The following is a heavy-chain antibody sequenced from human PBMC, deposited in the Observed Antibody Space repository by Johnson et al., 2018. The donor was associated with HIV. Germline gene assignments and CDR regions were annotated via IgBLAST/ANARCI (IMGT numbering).Heavy chain of an antibody. V-gene: IGHV3-11*04. J-gene: IGHJ3*02. CDR3: ASRGVVVTAIPKFGAFDI. Sequence: QVQLVESGGGLVKPGGSLRLSCAASGFTFSDYYMSWIRQAPGKGLEWVAYISRGDNTIYYADSGKGRFTISRDNAKNSLYLHMNSLRAADTAVYYCASRGVVVTAIPKFGAFDIWGQGTMVTVSS. D-gene: IGHD2-21*02. CDR1: GFTFSDYY. CDR2: ISRGDNTI.